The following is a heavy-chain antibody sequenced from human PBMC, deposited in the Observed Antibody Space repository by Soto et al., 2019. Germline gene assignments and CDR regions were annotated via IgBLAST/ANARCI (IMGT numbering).Heavy chain of an antibody. D-gene: IGHD3-16*01. Sequence: SETLSLTCTVSGGSISSGAYYWSWIRQHPGRGLEWIGYVYYSGSTYYNPSLKSRVTISVDTSKSQFSLKLSSVTAADTAVYYCARVRSGVGYNWFDPWGQGTLVTVSS. J-gene: IGHJ5*02. CDR3: ARVRSGVGYNWFDP. CDR2: VYYSGST. V-gene: IGHV4-31*03. CDR1: GGSISSGAYY.